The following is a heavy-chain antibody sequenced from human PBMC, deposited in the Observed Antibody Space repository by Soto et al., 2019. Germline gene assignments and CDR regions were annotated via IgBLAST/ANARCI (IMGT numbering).Heavy chain of an antibody. CDR3: ARVGASSPLGL. J-gene: IGHJ4*02. V-gene: IGHV3-33*01. D-gene: IGHD3-16*01. CDR1: GFTFSSYG. Sequence: GGSLRLSCTASGFTFSSYGMHWVRQAPGKGLEWVAVIWYDGSNKYYADSVKGRFTISRDNSKNTLYLQMNSLRAEDTAVYYCARVGASSPLGLWGQGTLVTVSS. CDR2: IWYDGSNK.